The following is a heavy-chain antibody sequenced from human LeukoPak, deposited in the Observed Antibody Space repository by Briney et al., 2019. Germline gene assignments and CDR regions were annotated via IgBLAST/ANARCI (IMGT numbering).Heavy chain of an antibody. D-gene: IGHD7-27*01. CDR1: GFSFSNNS. Sequence: GGSLRLSCEASGFSFSNNSLGWVRQAPGEGLEWVSAISSDGRGTHYAGAVKGRFTISRDYSQNTVSLQMNSLRVEDTAGYYCVKPTGGAFLQGGANHWGQGSLVTVSS. J-gene: IGHJ4*02. CDR3: VKPTGGAFLQGGANH. CDR2: ISSDGRGT. V-gene: IGHV3-23*01.